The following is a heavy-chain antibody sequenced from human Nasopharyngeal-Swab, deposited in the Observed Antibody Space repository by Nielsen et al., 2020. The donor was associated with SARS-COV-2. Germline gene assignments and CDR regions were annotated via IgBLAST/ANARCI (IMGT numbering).Heavy chain of an antibody. CDR2: INPSGCST. Sequence: ASVKVSCKASGYTFTSYYMHWVRQAPGQGLEWMGIINPSGCSTSHAQKFQGRVTMTRDTSTSTVYMELSSLRSEDTAVYYCARGFIVATIFHYYYYMDVWGKGTTVTVSS. J-gene: IGHJ6*03. CDR1: GYTFTSYY. D-gene: IGHD5-12*01. CDR3: ARGFIVATIFHYYYYMDV. V-gene: IGHV1-46*01.